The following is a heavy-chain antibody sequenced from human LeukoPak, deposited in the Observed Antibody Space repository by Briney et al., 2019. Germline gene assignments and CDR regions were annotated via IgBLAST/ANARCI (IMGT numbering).Heavy chain of an antibody. CDR3: ARQNYNYYF. CDR2: INHSGST. D-gene: IGHD5-24*01. Sequence: PSETLSLTCAVYGGSLRGYCWSWIRQPPGKGLEWIGEINHSGSTNYNPSLKSRVTISVDTSKNQFSLRPTSVTAADTAVYYCARQNYNYYFWGQRTLVTVSS. V-gene: IGHV4-34*01. J-gene: IGHJ4*02. CDR1: GGSLRGYC.